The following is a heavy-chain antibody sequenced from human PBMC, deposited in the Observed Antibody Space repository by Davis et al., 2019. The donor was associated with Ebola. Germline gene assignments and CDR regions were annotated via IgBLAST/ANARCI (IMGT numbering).Heavy chain of an antibody. Sequence: GESLKISCAASGFTFSSYAMHWVRQAPGKGLEWVAVISYDGSNKYYADSVKGRFTISRDNAKNSLYLQMNSLRAEDTALYYCAKSSAVTTFIGNWFDPWGQGTLVTVSS. J-gene: IGHJ5*02. D-gene: IGHD4-17*01. V-gene: IGHV3-30-3*02. CDR2: ISYDGSNK. CDR1: GFTFSSYA. CDR3: AKSSAVTTFIGNWFDP.